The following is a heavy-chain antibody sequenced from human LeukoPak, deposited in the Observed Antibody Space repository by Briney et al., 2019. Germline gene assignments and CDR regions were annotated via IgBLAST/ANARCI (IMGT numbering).Heavy chain of an antibody. D-gene: IGHD1-1*01. J-gene: IGHJ4*02. CDR3: ARVTGGSSYSFDN. CDR2: TSYDGRSN. Sequence: PGGSLRLSCAASGFTFSTYVIYWVRQAPGKGLQWVAVTSYDGRSNDYAGSVKGRFTISRDNSKNTVYLQMNSLTPEDTAVYYCARVTGGSSYSFDNWGQGTRVIVSS. V-gene: IGHV3-30*04. CDR1: GFTFSTYV.